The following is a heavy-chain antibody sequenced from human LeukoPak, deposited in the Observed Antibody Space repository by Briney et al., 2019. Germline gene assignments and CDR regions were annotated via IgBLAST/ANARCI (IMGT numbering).Heavy chain of an antibody. D-gene: IGHD2-15*01. CDR1: VGSFSGYF. J-gene: IGHJ4*02. CDR3: ARGLGGYCSGGSCYSSRVIDY. CDR2: INSSGST. Sequence: SETLSLTCAVYVGSFSGYFWRWIRQPLRKGLEWSGEINSSGSTNNNPSLKRRVNISVDTSKIQFSLKLSSVTAADTAVYYCARGLGGYCSGGSCYSSRVIDYWGQGTLVTVAS. V-gene: IGHV4-34*01.